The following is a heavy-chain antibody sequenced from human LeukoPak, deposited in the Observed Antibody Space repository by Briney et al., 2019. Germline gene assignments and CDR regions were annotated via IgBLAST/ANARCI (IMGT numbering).Heavy chain of an antibody. D-gene: IGHD3-22*01. J-gene: IGHJ3*02. CDR3: ARGGGLYYYDNSGLNI. V-gene: IGHV3-74*01. CDR1: GFIFSSYG. CDR2: INSDGSST. Sequence: PGGSLRLSCAASGFIFSSYGMHWVRQAPGKGLVWVSRINSDGSSTIYADSVKGRFTISRDNAKNTLYLQMNSLRAEDTAVYYCARGGGLYYYDNSGLNIWGQGTMVTVSS.